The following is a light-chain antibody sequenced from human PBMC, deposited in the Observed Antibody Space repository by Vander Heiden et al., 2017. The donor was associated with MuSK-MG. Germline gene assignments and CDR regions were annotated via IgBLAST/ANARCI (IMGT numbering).Light chain of an antibody. CDR1: SSDVGGYNY. CDR2: DVN. CDR3: CSYVGSVL. Sequence: QSALTQPRSVSGSPGQSVTISCTGTSSDVGGYNYVSWYQQHPGKAPKLMIYDVNKRPSGVPDRFSGSKSGNTASLTISGLQAEDEADYYCCSYVGSVLFGGGTKLTVL. V-gene: IGLV2-11*01. J-gene: IGLJ3*02.